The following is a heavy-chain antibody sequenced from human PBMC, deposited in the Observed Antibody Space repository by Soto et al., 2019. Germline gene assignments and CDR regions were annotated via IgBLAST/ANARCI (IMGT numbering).Heavy chain of an antibody. J-gene: IGHJ4*02. CDR3: ARDTFRPSWSSSGYQRYFDY. Sequence: WASVKVSCKASGYTFTSYGISWVRQAPGQGLEWMGWISAYNGNTNYAQKLQGRVTMTTDTSTSTAYMELRSLRSDDTAVYYCARDTFRPSWSSSGYQRYFDYWGQGTLVTVSS. CDR2: ISAYNGNT. D-gene: IGHD3-22*01. CDR1: GYTFTSYG. V-gene: IGHV1-18*01.